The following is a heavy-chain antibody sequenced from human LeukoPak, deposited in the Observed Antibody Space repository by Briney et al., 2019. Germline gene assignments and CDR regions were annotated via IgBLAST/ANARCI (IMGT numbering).Heavy chain of an antibody. D-gene: IGHD3-10*01. CDR1: GFTFSSYG. Sequence: PGRSLRLSCAASGFTFSSYGMHWVRQAPGKGLEWVAVIWYDGSNKYYADSVKGRFTISRDNSKNTLYLQMNSLRAEDTAVYYCARVLRFGDPYYYGMDVWGQGTTVTVSS. V-gene: IGHV3-33*01. CDR3: ARVLRFGDPYYYGMDV. CDR2: IWYDGSNK. J-gene: IGHJ6*02.